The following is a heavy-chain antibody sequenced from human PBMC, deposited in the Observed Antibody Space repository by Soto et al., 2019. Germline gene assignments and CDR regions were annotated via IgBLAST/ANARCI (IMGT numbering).Heavy chain of an antibody. CDR3: ARSVFP. CDR2: FYYSGST. CDR1: GGSISTGGYY. V-gene: IGHV4-31*03. J-gene: IGHJ5*02. Sequence: SETLSLTCTVSGGSISTGGYYWNWIRQHPGKGLEWIGYFYYSGSTYYNPSLKSRVTISVNTSKNQFSLKLSSVTAADTAVYYCARSVFPWAQGTLVTVSS.